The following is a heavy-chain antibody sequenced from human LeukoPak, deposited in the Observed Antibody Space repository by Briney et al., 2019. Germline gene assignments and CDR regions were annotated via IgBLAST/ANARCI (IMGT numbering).Heavy chain of an antibody. V-gene: IGHV4-31*02. CDR2: IFYSGST. CDR3: ARHYRSPANFDY. CDR1: GGSISSGSCY. J-gene: IGHJ4*02. Sequence: PSGTLSLTCTVSGGSISSGSCYCSWIRQHPGKGVEGIGYIFYSGSTYYNPSLKSRVTISVDTSKNQFSLNLSSVTAADTAVYYCARHYRSPANFDYWGQGTLVTVSS. D-gene: IGHD1-14*01.